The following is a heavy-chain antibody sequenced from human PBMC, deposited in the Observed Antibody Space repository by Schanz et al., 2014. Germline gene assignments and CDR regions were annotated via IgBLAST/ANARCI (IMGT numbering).Heavy chain of an antibody. CDR3: EKGSMAARPLLPPDYYFYGTDI. J-gene: IGHJ6*02. D-gene: IGHD6-6*01. CDR2: IWYDGTDR. Sequence: QVQLVESGGGVVRPGRSLRLSCAASGFTFNNYGMHWVRQAPGKGLEWVADIWYDGTDRYYADSVKGRFTISRDNSKNTSYLQRKSLRAEDTAVYYCEKGSMAARPLLPPDYYFYGTDIWGQGTTVTVSS. CDR1: GFTFNNYG. V-gene: IGHV3-33*03.